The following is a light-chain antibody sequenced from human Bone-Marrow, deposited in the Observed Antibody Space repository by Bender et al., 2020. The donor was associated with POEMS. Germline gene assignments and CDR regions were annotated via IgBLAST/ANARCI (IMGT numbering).Light chain of an antibody. J-gene: IGLJ3*02. CDR1: SSNVGSNY. V-gene: IGLV1-47*01. Sequence: SVLIQPPSASGTPGQRVTISCSGSSSNVGSNYVYWYQQLPGMAPKLLIYRNNQRPSGVPDRFSGSKSGTSASLAITGLQSDDEAIYFCVAWDASLNGWVFGGGTKLTVL. CDR2: RNN. CDR3: VAWDASLNGWV.